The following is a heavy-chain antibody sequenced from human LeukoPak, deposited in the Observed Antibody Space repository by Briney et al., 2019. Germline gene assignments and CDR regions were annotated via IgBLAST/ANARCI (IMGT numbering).Heavy chain of an antibody. J-gene: IGHJ4*02. CDR1: GFTFSSYA. Sequence: GGSLRLSCAAPGFTFSSYAMSWVRQAPGKGLEWVSAISGSGGSTYYADSVKGRFTISRDNAKNSLYLQMNSLRAEDTALYYCAKEAGGHHLFDYWGQGTLVTVSS. CDR2: ISGSGGST. CDR3: AKEAGGHHLFDY. V-gene: IGHV3-23*01. D-gene: IGHD6-19*01.